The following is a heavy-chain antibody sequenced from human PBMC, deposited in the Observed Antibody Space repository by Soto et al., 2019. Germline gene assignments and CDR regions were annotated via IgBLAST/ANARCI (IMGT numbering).Heavy chain of an antibody. V-gene: IGHV3-30*18. Sequence: SXRLSCAAPGFTFSSYGMHWVRQAPGKVLEWVAVISYDGSNKYYADSVKGRFTISRDNSKNTLYLQMNSLRAEDTAVYYCAKGARSPHYYYYYGMDVWGQGTTVTVSS. J-gene: IGHJ6*02. CDR2: ISYDGSNK. CDR1: GFTFSSYG. CDR3: AKGARSPHYYYYYGMDV.